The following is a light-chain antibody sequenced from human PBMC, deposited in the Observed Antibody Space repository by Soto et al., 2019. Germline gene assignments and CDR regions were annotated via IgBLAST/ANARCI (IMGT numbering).Light chain of an antibody. CDR2: DAS. V-gene: IGKV1-33*01. CDR1: QDISNH. J-gene: IGKJ2*01. CDR3: QQYDNLPYT. Sequence: DIQMTQSPSSLSAAVGDRVTITCQASQDISNHLNWYQQKPGKAPKPLIYDASNLETGGPSRFSGSGSGTDFTLTIRRLQPEDAATYYCQQYDNLPYTFGQGTKLEIK.